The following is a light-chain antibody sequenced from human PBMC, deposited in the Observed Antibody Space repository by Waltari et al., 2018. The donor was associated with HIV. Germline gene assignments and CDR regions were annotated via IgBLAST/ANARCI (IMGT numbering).Light chain of an antibody. CDR1: SSDGGCYIF. CDR2: EVS. J-gene: IGLJ2*01. V-gene: IGLV2-14*01. Sequence: QSAPTQPASASGSPGPSITISCTSTSSDGGCYIFASWHQQHPGKAPTLLIYEVSNRPSWVSNRFSGSKSGNTASLTISGLQAEDEADDYCSSYTSSSTPYVVFGGGTKLTVL. CDR3: SSYTSSSTPYVV.